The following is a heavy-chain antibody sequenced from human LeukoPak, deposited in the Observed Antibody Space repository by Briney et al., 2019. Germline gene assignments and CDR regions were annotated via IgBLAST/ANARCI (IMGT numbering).Heavy chain of an antibody. CDR2: IIPIFGTA. D-gene: IGHD3-22*01. CDR3: ARDGQGYYYDSSGYSD. V-gene: IGHV1-69*05. J-gene: IGHJ4*02. Sequence: GSSVKVSCKASGGTFSSYAISWVRQAPGQGLEWMGRIIPIFGTANYAQKFQGRVTITTDESTSTAYMELSSLGSEDTAVYYCARDGQGYYYDSSGYSDWGQGTLVTVSS. CDR1: GGTFSSYA.